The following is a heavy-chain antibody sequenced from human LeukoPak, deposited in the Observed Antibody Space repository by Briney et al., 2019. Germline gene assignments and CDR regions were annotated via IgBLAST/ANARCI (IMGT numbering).Heavy chain of an antibody. CDR3: ARVMKATVRTSNFDY. J-gene: IGHJ4*02. Sequence: ASVKVSCKASGYTFTDYYMYWVRQAPGQGLEWMGRINPNSGVTFYAQKFQGRVTMTRDTSISTAYMELSRLRSDDTAVYYCARVMKATVRTSNFDYWGQGTLVTVSS. V-gene: IGHV1-2*06. D-gene: IGHD4-17*01. CDR1: GYTFTDYY. CDR2: INPNSGVT.